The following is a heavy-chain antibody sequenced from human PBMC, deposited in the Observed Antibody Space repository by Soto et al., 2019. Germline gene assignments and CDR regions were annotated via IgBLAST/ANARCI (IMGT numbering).Heavy chain of an antibody. J-gene: IGHJ4*02. V-gene: IGHV1-2*02. D-gene: IGHD6-19*01. Sequence: ASVKVSCKSSEHTFTDYYIHWVRQAPGQGLEWMGWVNPKSGRTKTAQKFQGRVTMTRDTSISTAYMELNSLTSDDTAVYYCSTEGDSSGWLSYWGQGTLVTVSS. CDR2: VNPKSGRT. CDR1: EHTFTDYY. CDR3: STEGDSSGWLSY.